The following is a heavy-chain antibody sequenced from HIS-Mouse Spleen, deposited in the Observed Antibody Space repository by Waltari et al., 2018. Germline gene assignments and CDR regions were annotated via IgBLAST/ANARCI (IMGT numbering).Heavy chain of an antibody. CDR3: ATLIAAAGPFDY. CDR2: ISWNSGSI. CDR1: GFTFDDYA. Sequence: EVQLVESGGGLVQPGRSLRLSCAASGFTFDDYALHWVRQAPGKGLEWFSGISWNSGSIGYADSVKGRFTISRDNAKNSLYLQMNSLRAEDTALYYCATLIAAAGPFDYWGQGTLVTVSS. D-gene: IGHD6-13*01. V-gene: IGHV3-9*01. J-gene: IGHJ4*02.